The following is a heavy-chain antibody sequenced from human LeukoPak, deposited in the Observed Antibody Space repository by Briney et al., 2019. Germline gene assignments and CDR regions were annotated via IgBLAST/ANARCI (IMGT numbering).Heavy chain of an antibody. J-gene: IGHJ3*02. CDR3: ARAFFHDLRFLEWPRGPSDAFDI. CDR2: IYPGDSDT. CDR1: GYSFTSYW. V-gene: IGHV5-51*03. D-gene: IGHD3-3*01. Sequence: GESLKISCKGSGYSFTSYWIGWVRQMPGKGLEWMGIIYPGDSDTRYSPSFQGQVTISADKSISTAYLQWSSLKASDTAMYYCARAFFHDLRFLEWPRGPSDAFDIWGQGTMVTVTS.